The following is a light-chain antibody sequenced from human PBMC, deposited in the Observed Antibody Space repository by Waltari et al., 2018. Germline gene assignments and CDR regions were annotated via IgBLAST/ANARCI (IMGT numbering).Light chain of an antibody. CDR2: DVS. J-gene: IGLJ3*02. CDR3: TSYTSSSAPWV. CDR1: SSDVGGYNY. Sequence: QSALTQPASVSGSPGQSITISCPGTSSDVGGYNYVTWYQQHPGKAPKVMIYDVSNRPSGVSNRFSGAKSGNTASLTISGLQAEDEADYYCTSYTSSSAPWVFGGGTKLTVL. V-gene: IGLV2-14*03.